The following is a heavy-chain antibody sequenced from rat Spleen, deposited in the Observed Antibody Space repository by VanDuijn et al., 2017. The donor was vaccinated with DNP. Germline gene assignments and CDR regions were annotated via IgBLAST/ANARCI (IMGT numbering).Heavy chain of an antibody. Sequence: EVQLVESGGGLVQPGRSLKLSCAASGFTFSNYDMAWVRQAPTKGLEWVASISPSGNTTYYRDSVKGRFTISRDNAKSTLYLQMDSLRSEETATYYCARHAVSTVAFAYWGQGTLVTVSS. CDR3: ARHAVSTVAFAY. CDR1: GFTFSNYD. V-gene: IGHV5S11*01. J-gene: IGHJ3*01. D-gene: IGHD1-1*01. CDR2: ISPSGNTT.